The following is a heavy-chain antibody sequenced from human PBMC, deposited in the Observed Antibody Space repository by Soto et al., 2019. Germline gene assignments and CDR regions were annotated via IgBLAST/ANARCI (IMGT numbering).Heavy chain of an antibody. J-gene: IGHJ6*02. V-gene: IGHV3-48*02. CDR1: GFTFSSYS. CDR2: ISSSSSTI. CDR3: ARVTSGWYYYGMDV. Sequence: GGSLRLSCAASGFTFSSYSMNWVRQAPGKGLEWVSYISSSSSTIYYADSVKGRFTISRDSAKNSLYLQMNSLRDEDTAVYYCARVTSGWYYYGMDVWGQGTTVTVSS. D-gene: IGHD6-19*01.